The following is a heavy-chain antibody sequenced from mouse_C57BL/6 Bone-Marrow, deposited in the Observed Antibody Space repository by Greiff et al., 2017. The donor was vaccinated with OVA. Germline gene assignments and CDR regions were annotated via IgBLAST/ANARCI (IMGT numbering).Heavy chain of an antibody. V-gene: IGHV1-81*01. CDR2: IYPRSGNT. Sequence: QVQLQQSGAELARPGASVKLSCKASGYTFTSYGISWVKQRTGQGLEWIGEIYPRSGNTYYNEKFKGKATLTADKSSSTAYMELRSLTSEDSAVNFCADEVRGYYAMDYWGKGTSVTVSS. CDR1: GYTFTSYG. CDR3: ADEVRGYYAMDY. J-gene: IGHJ4*01.